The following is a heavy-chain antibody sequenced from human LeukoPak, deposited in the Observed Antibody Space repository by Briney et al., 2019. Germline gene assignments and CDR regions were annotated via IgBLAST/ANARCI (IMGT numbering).Heavy chain of an antibody. Sequence: GGSLRLSCVGSGFTLSDYPMSWVRQAPWERLQWVSGISDSGGNTYYADSVRGRFTISRDNSKNTLYLQMNSLRAEDTAVYYCARHRSSWLIDYWGQGTLVTVSS. CDR3: ARHRSSWLIDY. V-gene: IGHV3-23*01. CDR2: ISDSGGNT. CDR1: GFTLSDYP. D-gene: IGHD6-6*01. J-gene: IGHJ4*02.